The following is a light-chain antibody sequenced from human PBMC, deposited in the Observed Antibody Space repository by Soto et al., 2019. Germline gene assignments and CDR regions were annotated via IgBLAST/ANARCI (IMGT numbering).Light chain of an antibody. Sequence: EIVLTQSPGTLSLSPGERATLSCRASQSVSSSYLAWYQQKPGQAPRLLIYGASSRATGIPDRFSGSGSGTDFTLTISRLETEDFAVYYCQQYRTFGQGTKLEIK. J-gene: IGKJ2*01. V-gene: IGKV3-20*01. CDR2: GAS. CDR1: QSVSSSY. CDR3: QQYRT.